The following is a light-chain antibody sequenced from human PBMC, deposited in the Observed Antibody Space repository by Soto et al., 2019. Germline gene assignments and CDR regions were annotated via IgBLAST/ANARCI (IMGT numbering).Light chain of an antibody. J-gene: IGKJ5*01. Sequence: EIVLTQSPATLSLSPGERTTLSCRASQSVSSYLAWYQQEPGQAPRLLIHDASNRATGIPARFSGSGSGTDFTLTISSLEPEDFAVYYCQQRGKWPITFDQGTRLEIK. CDR1: QSVSSY. CDR3: QQRGKWPIT. V-gene: IGKV3-11*01. CDR2: DAS.